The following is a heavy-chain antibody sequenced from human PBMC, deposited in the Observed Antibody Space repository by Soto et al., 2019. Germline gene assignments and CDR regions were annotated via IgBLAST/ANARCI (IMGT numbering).Heavy chain of an antibody. V-gene: IGHV4-31*02. CDR1: VGSISRCGYY. Sequence: SEPLSRTCTVSVGSISRCGYYCSWIRQHPGKGLEWIGYIYYSGSTYYNSSLKSRVTISVDTSKNQFSLKLSSVTAADTAVYYCARVSTETTPYYFDYWGQGDLVTVSS. CDR2: IYYSGST. D-gene: IGHD4-17*01. CDR3: ARVSTETTPYYFDY. J-gene: IGHJ4*02.